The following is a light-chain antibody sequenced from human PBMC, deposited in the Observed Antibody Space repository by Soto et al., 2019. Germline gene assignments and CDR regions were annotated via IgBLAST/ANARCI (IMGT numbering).Light chain of an antibody. Sequence: DIQMTQSPSTLSASVGDRVTITCRVSQSIGDSLAWYQQKPGKAPYLLISDVSSLERGVPSRFSGSGSGTDFTLTISCLQSEDFATYYCQQSYSTPTFGQGTRLEIK. CDR2: DVS. CDR1: QSIGDS. V-gene: IGKV1-5*01. CDR3: QQSYSTPT. J-gene: IGKJ5*01.